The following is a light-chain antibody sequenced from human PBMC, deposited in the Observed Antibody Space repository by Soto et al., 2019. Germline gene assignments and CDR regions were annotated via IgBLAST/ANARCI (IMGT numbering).Light chain of an antibody. CDR3: QQYYSLPLT. CDR2: WAS. Sequence: DIQMTQSPSSLSASVGDRVTITCRASQSISSYLNWYQQKPGQPPKLLIYWASMRESGVPDRFSGSGSGTDFTLTITSLQAEDVAVYYCQQYYSLPLTFGGGTKVDIK. V-gene: IGKV4-1*01. J-gene: IGKJ4*01. CDR1: QSISSY.